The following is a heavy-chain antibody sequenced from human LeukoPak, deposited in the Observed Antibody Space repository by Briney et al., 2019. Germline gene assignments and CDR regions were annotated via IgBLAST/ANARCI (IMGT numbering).Heavy chain of an antibody. CDR3: ARGAYGDNWFDP. J-gene: IGHJ5*02. D-gene: IGHD4-17*01. V-gene: IGHV3-74*01. Sequence: GGSLRLSCAASGFTFSSYLMHWVRQAPGQGLVWVSRIDGDGSITSYADSVKGRFTISRDNSKNTLYLQMNSLRAEDTAVYYCARGAYGDNWFDPWGQGTLVTVSS. CDR1: GFTFSSYL. CDR2: IDGDGSIT.